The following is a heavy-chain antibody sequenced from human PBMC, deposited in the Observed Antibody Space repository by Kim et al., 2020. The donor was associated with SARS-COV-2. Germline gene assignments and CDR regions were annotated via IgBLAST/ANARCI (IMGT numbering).Heavy chain of an antibody. D-gene: IGHD5-12*01. V-gene: IGHV3-64D*09. J-gene: IGHJ4*02. CDR2: ISSNGGST. Sequence: GGSLRLSCSASGFTFSSYAMHWVRQAPGKGLEYVSAISSNGGSTYYADSVKGRFTISRDNSKNTLYLQMSSLRAEDTAVYYCVNPYSGYDYEFDYWGQGTLVTVSS. CDR3: VNPYSGYDYEFDY. CDR1: GFTFSSYA.